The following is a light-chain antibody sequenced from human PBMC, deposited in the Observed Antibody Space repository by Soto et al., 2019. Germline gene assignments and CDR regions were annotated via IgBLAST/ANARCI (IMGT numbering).Light chain of an antibody. CDR2: DAA. V-gene: IGKV1-33*01. Sequence: DIQMTQSPSSLSASVGDRVTITCQASQDISTYLNWYQHQPGKAPKLLIYDAAKLETGVPSRFSGSGSGTDFILIITSLQPEDIATYYCQQYDNLFTVGPGTKV. CDR1: QDISTY. CDR3: QQYDNLFT. J-gene: IGKJ3*01.